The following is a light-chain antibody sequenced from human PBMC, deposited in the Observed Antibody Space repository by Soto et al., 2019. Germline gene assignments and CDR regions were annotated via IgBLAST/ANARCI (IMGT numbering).Light chain of an antibody. CDR2: AAF. J-gene: IGKJ2*01. V-gene: IGKV1-39*01. CDR3: QQSYSTPST. CDR1: QTINTY. Sequence: DIQMAQSPSSLSASVGDRVTITCRASQTINTYLNWYQQKPGKAPKLVIYAAFSLQNGVPSRFSGGGSGADFSLTISSLQPEDSATYFCQQSYSTPSTFGQGTKVEIK.